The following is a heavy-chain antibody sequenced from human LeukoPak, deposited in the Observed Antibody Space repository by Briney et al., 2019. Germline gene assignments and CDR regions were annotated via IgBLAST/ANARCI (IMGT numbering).Heavy chain of an antibody. CDR1: GFTFSSYE. V-gene: IGHV3-48*03. J-gene: IGHJ3*02. CDR2: ISSSGSTI. Sequence: GGSLRLSCAASGFTFSSYEMNWVRQAPGKGLEWVSYISSSGSTIYYADSVKGRFTISRDNAKNSLYLQMNSLRAEDTAVYYCARGMTSGYSYGFDAFDIWGQGTMVTVSS. CDR3: ARGMTSGYSYGFDAFDI. D-gene: IGHD5-18*01.